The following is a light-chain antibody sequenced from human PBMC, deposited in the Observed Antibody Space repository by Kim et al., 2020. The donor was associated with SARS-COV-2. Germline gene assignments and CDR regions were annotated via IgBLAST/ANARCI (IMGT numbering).Light chain of an antibody. CDR1: DSVGSTN. CDR3: QQYDSSPST. V-gene: IGKV3-20*01. Sequence: LSPGERATLSCRASDSVGSTNLAWYQQKPGQAPRLLIYGTSTRASGIPDRFSGGGSGTDFTLTISRLEPEDFAVYYCQQYDSSPSTFGQGTKLEI. CDR2: GTS. J-gene: IGKJ2*02.